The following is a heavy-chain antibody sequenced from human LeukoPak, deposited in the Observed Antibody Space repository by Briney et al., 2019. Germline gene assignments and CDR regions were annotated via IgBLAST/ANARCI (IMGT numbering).Heavy chain of an antibody. V-gene: IGHV3-7*01. J-gene: IGHJ4*02. CDR3: ARDNAGLETYLFDY. D-gene: IGHD2/OR15-2a*01. Sequence: GGSLRLSCAASGFTFSSYWMSWVRQAPGKGLELVSNIKQDGSEKYYVDSVKGRFTISRDNAKNSLYLQMNSLRAEDTAVYYCARDNAGLETYLFDYWGQGTLVTVSS. CDR1: GFTFSSYW. CDR2: IKQDGSEK.